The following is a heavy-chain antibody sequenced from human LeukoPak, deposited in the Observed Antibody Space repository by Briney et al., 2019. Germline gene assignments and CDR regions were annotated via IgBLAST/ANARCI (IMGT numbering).Heavy chain of an antibody. Sequence: GGSLRLSCAAPGFTFSSYWMSWVRQAPGKGLEWVANIKQDGSEKYYVDSVKGRFTISRDNVKNSLYLQMNSLRVEDTAVYYCARDYKYAFDTWGQGTLVTVSS. V-gene: IGHV3-7*01. CDR1: GFTFSSYW. CDR3: ARDYKYAFDT. D-gene: IGHD5-24*01. CDR2: IKQDGSEK. J-gene: IGHJ4*02.